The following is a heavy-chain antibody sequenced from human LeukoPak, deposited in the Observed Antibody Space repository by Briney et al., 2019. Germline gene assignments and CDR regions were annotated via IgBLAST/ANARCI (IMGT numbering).Heavy chain of an antibody. Sequence: ASVKVSCKASGYTFTSYAMHWVRQAPGQRLEWMGWINAGNGNTKYSQKFQGRVTITRDTSASTAYMELRSLRSDDTAVYYCARGPSITMIVVDYGSDYWGQGTLVTVSS. J-gene: IGHJ4*02. D-gene: IGHD3-22*01. CDR3: ARGPSITMIVVDYGSDY. CDR1: GYTFTSYA. V-gene: IGHV1-3*01. CDR2: INAGNGNT.